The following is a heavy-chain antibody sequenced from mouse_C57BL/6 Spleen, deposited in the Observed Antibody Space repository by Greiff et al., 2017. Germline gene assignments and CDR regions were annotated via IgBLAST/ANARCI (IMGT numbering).Heavy chain of an antibody. CDR2: ISNKANGYTT. J-gene: IGHJ1*03. Sequence: EVMLVESGGGLVQPGGSLSLSCAASGFTFTDYYMSWVRQPPGQALEWLGFISNKANGYTTEYSASVKGRFTISRDNSQSILYLQMKALRAEDSATYYCARYDYDWYFDVWGTGTTVTVSS. D-gene: IGHD2-4*01. V-gene: IGHV7-3*01. CDR1: GFTFTDYY. CDR3: ARYDYDWYFDV.